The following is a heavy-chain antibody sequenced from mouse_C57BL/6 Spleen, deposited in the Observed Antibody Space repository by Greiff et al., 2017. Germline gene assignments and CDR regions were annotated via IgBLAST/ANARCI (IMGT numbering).Heavy chain of an antibody. J-gene: IGHJ2*01. CDR3: ARSNYYGRSTRGENYVDY. D-gene: IGHD1-1*01. V-gene: IGHV1-81*01. CDR1: GYTFTSYG. Sequence: QVQLQQSGAELARPGASVKLSCKASGYTFTSYGISWVKQRPGQGLEWIGEIYPRSGNTYYNEKFKGKATLTADKSSSTAYMELRSLTSEDSAVYFCARSNYYGRSTRGENYVDYWGQGTTLTVSS. CDR2: IYPRSGNT.